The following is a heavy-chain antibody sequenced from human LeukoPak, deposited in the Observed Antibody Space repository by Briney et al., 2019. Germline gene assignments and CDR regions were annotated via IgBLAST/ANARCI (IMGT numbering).Heavy chain of an antibody. CDR1: GFTFSSYA. CDR3: VKGGYYGSGSPLEI. Sequence: GGSLRLSCSASGFTFSSYAMHWVRLAPGKGLEYASTIGSNGGTIYYADSVKGRFTISRDNSKNTLYLQMRSLRPEDTAVYYCVKGGYYGSGSPLEIWGQGTMVTVSS. J-gene: IGHJ3*02. CDR2: IGSNGGTI. D-gene: IGHD3-10*01. V-gene: IGHV3-64D*09.